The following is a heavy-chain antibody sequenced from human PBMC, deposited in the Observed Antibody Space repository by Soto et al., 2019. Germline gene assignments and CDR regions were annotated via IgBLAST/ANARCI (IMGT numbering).Heavy chain of an antibody. Sequence: SETLSLTCTVSGDSISSGGYYWSWIRQHPGKGLEWIGYIYYSGSTYYNPSLKSRVTISVDTSKNQFSLKLSSVTAADTAVYYCARATLGGPIWFDPWGQGTLVTVSS. CDR1: GDSISSGGYY. J-gene: IGHJ5*02. V-gene: IGHV4-31*03. CDR2: IYYSGST. CDR3: ARATLGGPIWFDP. D-gene: IGHD1-26*01.